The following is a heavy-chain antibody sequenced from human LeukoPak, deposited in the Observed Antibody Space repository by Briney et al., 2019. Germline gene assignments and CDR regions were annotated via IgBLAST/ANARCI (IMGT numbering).Heavy chain of an antibody. V-gene: IGHV1-46*01. J-gene: IGHJ4*02. CDR2: INPSGGST. CDR1: GYTFTSFG. Sequence: ASVKVSCKASGYTFTSFGISWVRQAPGRGLEWMGIINPSGGSTNYAQKFQGRVTMTRDTSTRTVYMELSSLRSEDTAVYYCARIWSGYYTDDYWGQGTLVTVSS. D-gene: IGHD3-3*01. CDR3: ARIWSGYYTDDY.